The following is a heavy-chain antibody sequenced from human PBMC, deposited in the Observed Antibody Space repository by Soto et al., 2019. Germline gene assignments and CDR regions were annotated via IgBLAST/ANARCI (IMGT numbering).Heavy chain of an antibody. D-gene: IGHD6-19*01. CDR2: IYYGGNT. CDR1: GGSLSSYY. CDR3: ARDRYTTGWYYFDP. V-gene: IGHV4-59*01. J-gene: IGHJ5*02. Sequence: PSEDLSLTFTVSGGSLSSYYWSWSRQPPGKGLEWIGYIYYGGNTNYNPSLKSRVTISLDTSKNQFSLKLSSVTAADTAVYYCARDRYTTGWYYFDPWGQGTLVTVSS.